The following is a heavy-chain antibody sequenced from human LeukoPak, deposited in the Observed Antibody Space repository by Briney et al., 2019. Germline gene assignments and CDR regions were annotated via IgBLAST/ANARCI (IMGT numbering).Heavy chain of an antibody. Sequence: SETLSLTCTVSGGSISSSSYYWGWIRQPPGKGLEWIGTIYYSGSTYYNPSLKSRVTISVDTSKNQFSLKLSSVTAADTAVYYCALGRFGLAVDYFDTWGQGTLVTVSS. CDR2: IYYSGST. CDR3: ALGRFGLAVDYFDT. D-gene: IGHD7-27*01. CDR1: GGSISSSSYY. J-gene: IGHJ4*02. V-gene: IGHV4-39*01.